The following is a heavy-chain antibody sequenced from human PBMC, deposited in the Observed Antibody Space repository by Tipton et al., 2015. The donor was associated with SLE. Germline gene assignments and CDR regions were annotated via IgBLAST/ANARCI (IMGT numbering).Heavy chain of an antibody. CDR3: ARPDRM. CDR2: VFHSGNT. D-gene: IGHD1-14*01. V-gene: IGHV4-39*07. J-gene: IGHJ3*02. Sequence: TLSLTCTVSGGSISLTSFNWGWIRQPPGKGLEWIGCVFHSGNTYYNPSLKSRVTISVDTSKNEFSLDLRSVTAADTAVYYCARPDRMWGRGTMVAVSS. CDR1: GGSISLTSFN.